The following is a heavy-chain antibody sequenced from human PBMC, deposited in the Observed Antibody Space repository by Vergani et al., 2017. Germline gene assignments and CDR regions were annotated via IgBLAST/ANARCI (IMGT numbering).Heavy chain of an antibody. V-gene: IGHV3-21*01. CDR3: AREPDPGAMDV. CDR2: ISSSSSYI. D-gene: IGHD1-26*01. J-gene: IGHJ6*02. Sequence: EVQLLESGGGLVQPGGSLRLSCAASGFTFSSYAMSWVRQAPGKGLEWVSSISSSSSYIYYADSMKGRFTISRDNAKNALYLQVSSLRAEDTAVYYCAREPDPGAMDVWGQ. CDR1: GFTFSSYA.